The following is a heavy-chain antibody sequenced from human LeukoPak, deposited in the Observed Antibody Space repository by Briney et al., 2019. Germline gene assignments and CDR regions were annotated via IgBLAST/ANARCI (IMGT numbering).Heavy chain of an antibody. CDR1: GGSISSSSYY. J-gene: IGHJ5*02. CDR2: IYYSGST. CDR3: ARVHFDWLPNWFDP. V-gene: IGHV4-39*07. D-gene: IGHD3-9*01. Sequence: SETLSLTCTVSGGSISSSSYYWGWIRQTPGKGLEWIGTIYYSGSTYYNPSLKSRVTISVDTSKNQFSLKLSSVTAADTAVYYCARVHFDWLPNWFDPWGQGTLVTVSS.